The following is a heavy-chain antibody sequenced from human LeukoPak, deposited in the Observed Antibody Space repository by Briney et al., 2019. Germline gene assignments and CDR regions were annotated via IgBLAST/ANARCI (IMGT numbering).Heavy chain of an antibody. CDR1: GFTFSSHA. V-gene: IGHV3-30*02. J-gene: IGHJ4*02. Sequence: PGGSLRLSCAASGFTFSSHAMHWVRQAPGKGLEWVAFIRYDGSNKYYADSVKGRFTISRDNSKNTLYLQMNSLRAEDTAVYYCARGHKYGSASDYWGQGTLVTVSS. CDR2: IRYDGSNK. CDR3: ARGHKYGSASDY. D-gene: IGHD3-10*01.